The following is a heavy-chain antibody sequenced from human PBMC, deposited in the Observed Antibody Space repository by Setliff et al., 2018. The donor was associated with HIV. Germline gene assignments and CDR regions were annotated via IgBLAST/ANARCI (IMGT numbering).Heavy chain of an antibody. D-gene: IGHD1-20*01. Sequence: GSLKISCAASGFTFNNYGMHWVRQAPGKGLEWVAFIRYDAATKYYADSVEGRFTISRDNSKNTLYLQMSSLRAEDTAMYYCAKISGTFRYIDCWGQGTLVTVSS. J-gene: IGHJ4*02. CDR3: AKISGTFRYIDC. CDR2: IRYDAATK. CDR1: GFTFNNYG. V-gene: IGHV3-30*02.